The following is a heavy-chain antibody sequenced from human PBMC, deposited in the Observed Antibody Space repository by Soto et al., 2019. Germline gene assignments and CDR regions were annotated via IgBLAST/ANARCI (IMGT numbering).Heavy chain of an antibody. J-gene: IGHJ5*02. CDR3: ANEISAGLGEHWFDP. V-gene: IGHV3-23*01. CDR1: GFTFRSYA. Sequence: EVQLLESGGGLVQPGGSLRLSCAASGFTFRSYAMSWVRQAPGKGLEWVSAISGSGGSTYYADFVKGRFTISRVNSKNTLYLQMNSLRAEDTAVDYGANEISAGLGEHWFDPWGQGTLVTVSS. CDR2: ISGSGGST. D-gene: IGHD3-16*01.